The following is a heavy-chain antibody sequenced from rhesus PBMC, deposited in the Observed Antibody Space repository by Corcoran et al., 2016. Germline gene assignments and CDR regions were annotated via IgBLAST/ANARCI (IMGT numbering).Heavy chain of an antibody. V-gene: IGHV5-2*01. CDR1: GYTFTSYW. CDR2: KVPGEAAP. Sequence: EVQLVQSGVEVKRPGESLKIPCKTSGYTFTSYWLSWVRQMPGKGLELCGAKVPGEAAPRDSPSFQGQVTNSVDKSSSTAYLQWSSLKASDSARYYCAKGQSLNFDYWGQGVLVTVSS. CDR3: AKGQSLNFDY. J-gene: IGHJ4*01. D-gene: IGHD2-39*01.